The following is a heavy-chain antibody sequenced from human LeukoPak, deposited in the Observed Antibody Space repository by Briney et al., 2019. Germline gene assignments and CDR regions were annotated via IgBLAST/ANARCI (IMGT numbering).Heavy chain of an antibody. V-gene: IGHV3-7*04. Sequence: PVGSLRLSCAASGFTFSNYWMSWVRQAPGKGLEWVANIKQDGSEKYHVDSVKGRFTISRDNAKNSLFLQMNSLRAEETAVYYCARGEYYYDGGYWGQGALDIVSS. CDR2: IKQDGSEK. J-gene: IGHJ4*02. CDR3: ARGEYYYDGGY. D-gene: IGHD3-22*01. CDR1: GFTFSNYW.